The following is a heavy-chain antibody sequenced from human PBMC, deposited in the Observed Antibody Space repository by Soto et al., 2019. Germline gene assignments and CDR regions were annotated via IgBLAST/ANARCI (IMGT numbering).Heavy chain of an antibody. Sequence: ASVKVSCKASGYTFTSYGISWVRQAPGQGLEWMGWISAYNGNTNYAQKLQGRVTMTTDTSTSTAYMELRSLRSDDTAVYYCARLGVEYQLLFNYYYYMDVWGKGTTVTVSS. J-gene: IGHJ6*03. V-gene: IGHV1-18*01. CDR3: ARLGVEYQLLFNYYYYMDV. D-gene: IGHD2-2*01. CDR2: ISAYNGNT. CDR1: GYTFTSYG.